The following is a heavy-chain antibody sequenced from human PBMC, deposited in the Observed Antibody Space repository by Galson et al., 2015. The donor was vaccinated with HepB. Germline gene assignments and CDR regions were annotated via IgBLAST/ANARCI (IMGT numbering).Heavy chain of an antibody. D-gene: IGHD3-22*01. CDR1: GYTFTYND. J-gene: IGHJ6*02. CDR2: ISVYNGRA. Sequence: SVKVSCKASGYTFTYNDISWVRQAPGQGLEWMGWISVYNGRATYAQTFQDRVSLTTNTSTSTAYMELRSLRSDDTAVYYCGRVFSDTSDYYSGIYYLAMDIWGQAITVFVAS. CDR3: GRVFSDTSDYYSGIYYLAMDI. V-gene: IGHV1-18*04.